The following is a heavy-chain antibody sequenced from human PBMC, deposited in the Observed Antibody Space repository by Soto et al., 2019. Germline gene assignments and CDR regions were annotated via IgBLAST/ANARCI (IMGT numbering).Heavy chain of an antibody. J-gene: IGHJ4*02. CDR3: TTESNRFGELYPRVPFVY. CDR1: GFTFSNAW. D-gene: IGHD3-10*01. CDR2: IKSKTDGGTT. V-gene: IGHV3-15*01. Sequence: GGSLRLSCAASGFTFSNAWMSWVRQAPGKGLEWVGRIKSKTDGGTTDYAAPVKGRFTISRDDSKNTLYLQMNSLKTEDTAVYYCTTESNRFGELYPRVPFVYWGQGTLVSVS.